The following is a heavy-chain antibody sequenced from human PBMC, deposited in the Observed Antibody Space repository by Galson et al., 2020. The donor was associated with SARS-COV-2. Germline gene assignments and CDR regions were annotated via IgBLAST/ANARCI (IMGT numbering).Heavy chain of an antibody. CDR3: VREKLGEKWGLDY. CDR2: ISYDGSSK. J-gene: IGHJ4*02. V-gene: IGHV3-30*04. D-gene: IGHD3-16*01. CDR1: GFTFTLHP. Sequence: GGSLRLSCAASGFTFTLHPMHWVRQAPGKGLDWVAVISYDGSSKFYADSVQGRFTISRDNSKNTLYLQMNSLGADDTAVYYCVREKLGEKWGLDYWGQGTLVTVSS.